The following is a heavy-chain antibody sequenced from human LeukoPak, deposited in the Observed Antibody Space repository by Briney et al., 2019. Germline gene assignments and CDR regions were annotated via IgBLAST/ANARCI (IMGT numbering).Heavy chain of an antibody. CDR3: ARWIHYGDFKRFDP. Sequence: NSSGTPSLTCAVSGGSISSSNWWSWVRQPPGKGLEWIGEIYHSGSTNYDPSLKSRVTISVDKSKNQFSLKLSSVTAADTAVYYCARWIHYGDFKRFDPWGQGTLVTVSS. CDR2: IYHSGST. V-gene: IGHV4-4*02. J-gene: IGHJ5*02. D-gene: IGHD4-17*01. CDR1: GGSISSSNW.